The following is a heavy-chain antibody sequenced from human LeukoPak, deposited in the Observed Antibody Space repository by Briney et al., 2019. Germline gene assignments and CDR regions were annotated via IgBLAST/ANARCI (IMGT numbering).Heavy chain of an antibody. D-gene: IGHD3-22*01. Sequence: SETLSLTCAIYGGSFSDCYWSWIRKPPGRGLEWIGEINHSGSTNYNPSLTSRVTMSVDTSKNQFSLKLSSVTTADTTGSYCARGPPRDFGTSGFYYNYWGQGTRVTVSS. CDR2: INHSGST. CDR3: ARGPPRDFGTSGFYYNY. V-gene: IGHV4-34*01. J-gene: IGHJ4*02. CDR1: GGSFSDCY.